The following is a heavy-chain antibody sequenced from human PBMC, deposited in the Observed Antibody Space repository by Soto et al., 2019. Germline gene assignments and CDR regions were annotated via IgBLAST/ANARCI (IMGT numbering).Heavy chain of an antibody. CDR1: GGTFSSYA. J-gene: IGHJ6*02. D-gene: IGHD1-1*01. CDR3: ARVRAPKGGLERPYYYYYYGMDV. Sequence: QVPLVQSGAEVKKPGSSVKVSCKASGGTFSSYAISWVRQAPGQGLEWMGGIIPIFGTANYAQKFQGRVTITADESTSTAYMELSSLRSEDTAVYYCARVRAPKGGLERPYYYYYYGMDVWGQGTTVTVSS. CDR2: IIPIFGTA. V-gene: IGHV1-69*12.